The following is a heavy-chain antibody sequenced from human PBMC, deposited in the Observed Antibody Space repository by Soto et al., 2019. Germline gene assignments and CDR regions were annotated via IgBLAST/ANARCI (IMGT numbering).Heavy chain of an antibody. D-gene: IGHD6-19*01. J-gene: IGHJ5*02. V-gene: IGHV3-23*01. Sequence: GGSLRLSCATSGFRFSTYAMSWGRQAPGKGLEWVSVISASDGSTNYADSVKGRFTISRDNAKNTLYLQMNSLRAEDTAVYYCAKSLGSGWHSNHWGQGTLVTV. CDR1: GFRFSTYA. CDR2: ISASDGST. CDR3: AKSLGSGWHSNH.